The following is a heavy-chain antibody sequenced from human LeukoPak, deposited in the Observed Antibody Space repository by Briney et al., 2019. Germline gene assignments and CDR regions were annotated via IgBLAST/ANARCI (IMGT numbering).Heavy chain of an antibody. Sequence: ASVKVSCKASGFTFTSSAMQWVRQAPGQGLEWMGWISAYNGNTNYAQKLQGRVTMTTDTSTSTAYMELRSLRSDDTAVYYCARDFDGYNAYWGQGTLVTVSS. CDR1: GFTFTSSA. CDR2: ISAYNGNT. J-gene: IGHJ4*02. D-gene: IGHD2-21*02. CDR3: ARDFDGYNAY. V-gene: IGHV1-18*01.